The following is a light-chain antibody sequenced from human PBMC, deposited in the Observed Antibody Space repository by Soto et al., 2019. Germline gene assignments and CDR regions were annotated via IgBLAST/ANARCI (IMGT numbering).Light chain of an antibody. CDR1: QSLLDSADGNTY. Sequence: IVISHPPLSLPFTPGEPSSISFSSSQSLLDSADGNTYLDWYVQKPGQSPQLLIYTLSSRASGVPDRFSGIGSRTDFTLKISRVEAEDVGVYYCMQRREFPIRFGQGTRLEIK. J-gene: IGKJ5*01. V-gene: IGKV2-40*01. CDR2: TLS. CDR3: MQRREFPIR.